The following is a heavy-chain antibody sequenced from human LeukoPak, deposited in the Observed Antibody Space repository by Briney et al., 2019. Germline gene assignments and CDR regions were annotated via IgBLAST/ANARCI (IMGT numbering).Heavy chain of an antibody. D-gene: IGHD6-6*01. J-gene: IGHJ6*03. V-gene: IGHV4-4*07. CDR2: IYTTGST. CDR1: GGSISNYY. Sequence: SETLSLTCTVSGGSISNYYWSWIRQPAGGGLEWIGRIYTTGSTNSNPSLKSRVTMSVDTSKNQFSLKLSSVTAADTAVYYCARGLRRSARPEYYYYYMDVWGKGTTVTVSS. CDR3: ARGLRRSARPEYYYYYMDV.